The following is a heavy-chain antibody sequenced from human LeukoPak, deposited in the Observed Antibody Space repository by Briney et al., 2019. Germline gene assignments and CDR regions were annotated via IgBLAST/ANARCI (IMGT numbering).Heavy chain of an antibody. CDR2: IDNSAGVT. V-gene: IGHV3-23*01. CDR1: GFIFSSYA. D-gene: IGHD1-26*01. J-gene: IGHJ6*03. Sequence: GGSLRLSCTGSGFIFSSYAMTWVRQAPGKGLEWVSGIDNSAGVTYYADSVRGRFTISRDNSKNTLYLQLNSLRVEDTAVYYCAKNRGAGSHYYYHMNVWGKGTTVTVSS. CDR3: AKNRGAGSHYYYHMNV.